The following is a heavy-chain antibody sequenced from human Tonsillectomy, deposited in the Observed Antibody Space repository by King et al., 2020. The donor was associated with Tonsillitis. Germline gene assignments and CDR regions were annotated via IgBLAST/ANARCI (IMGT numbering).Heavy chain of an antibody. J-gene: IGHJ6*02. Sequence: DVQLVESGGGLVQPGGSLRLSCAASGFSFTNFWMSWVRQAPGKGLEWVANIKQDGSEKYYVDSVKGRFTISRDNAKNSLYLQMNSLRADDTAVYYCARGTPPRHWLEGYYGMDVWGQGTTVTVSS. CDR2: IKQDGSEK. CDR1: GFSFTNFW. CDR3: ARGTPPRHWLEGYYGMDV. D-gene: IGHD3-9*01. V-gene: IGHV3-7*03.